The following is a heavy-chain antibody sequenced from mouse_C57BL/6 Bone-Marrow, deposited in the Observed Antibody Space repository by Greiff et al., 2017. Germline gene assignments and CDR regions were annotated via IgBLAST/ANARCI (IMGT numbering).Heavy chain of an antibody. V-gene: IGHV2-9-1*01. Sequence: QVQLQQSGPGLVAPSQSLSITCTVSGFSLTSNAISWVRQPPGKGLEWLGVIWTGGGTNYNSALKSRLSISKDNSKSQVFLKMNRLQTDDTARYYCARKRTTGGYYAMDYWGQGTSVTVSS. CDR2: IWTGGGT. CDR3: ARKRTTGGYYAMDY. CDR1: GFSLTSNA. D-gene: IGHD1-1*01. J-gene: IGHJ4*01.